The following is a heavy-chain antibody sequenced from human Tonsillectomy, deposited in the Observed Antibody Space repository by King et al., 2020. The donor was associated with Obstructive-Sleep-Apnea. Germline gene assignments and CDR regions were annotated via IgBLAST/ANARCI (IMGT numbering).Heavy chain of an antibody. CDR2: IYYSGRT. V-gene: IGHV4-30-4*07. J-gene: IGHJ4*02. CDR1: GGSISSGGYS. D-gene: IGHD6-13*01. Sequence: QLQESGPGLVKPSQTLSLTCAVSGGSISSGGYSWSWIRQPPGKGLEWIGYIYYSGRTSYNPSLKSRVTISVDTSKNQFSLKLSSVTAADTAVYYCARVMNSNKDLDYGGQGTLVTVSS. CDR3: ARVMNSNKDLDY.